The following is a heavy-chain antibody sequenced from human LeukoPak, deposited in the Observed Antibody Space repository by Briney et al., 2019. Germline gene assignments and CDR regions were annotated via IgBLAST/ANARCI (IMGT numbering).Heavy chain of an antibody. Sequence: GGSLRLSCAASGFTFAGYAMTWVRQAPGKGLEWVSLISGSGGGTYYADVVKGRFTISRDNSKNALYLRMNSLRAEDTAVYSCAHWGSSGPFDYWGQGTLVSVSS. V-gene: IGHV3-23*01. J-gene: IGHJ4*02. CDR2: ISGSGGGT. D-gene: IGHD6-6*01. CDR1: GFTFAGYA. CDR3: AHWGSSGPFDY.